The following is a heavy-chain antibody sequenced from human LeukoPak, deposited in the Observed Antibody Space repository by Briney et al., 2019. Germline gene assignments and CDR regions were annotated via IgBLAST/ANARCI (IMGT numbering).Heavy chain of an antibody. CDR3: AKDNYCSSTSCYVGVYYYYGMDV. CDR1: GFTFSSYA. Sequence: GGSLRLSCAASGFTFSSYAMSWVRQAPGKGLEWVSAISVSGGGTYYADSVKGRFTISRDNSKNTLYLQMNSLRAEDTAVYYCAKDNYCSSTSCYVGVYYYYGMDVWGQGTTVTVSS. D-gene: IGHD2-2*01. J-gene: IGHJ6*02. CDR2: ISVSGGGT. V-gene: IGHV3-23*01.